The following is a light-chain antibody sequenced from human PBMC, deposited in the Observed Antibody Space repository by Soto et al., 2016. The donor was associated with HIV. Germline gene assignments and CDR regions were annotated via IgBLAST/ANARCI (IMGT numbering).Light chain of an antibody. CDR2: KVS. CDR1: QSLVHTDGTTY. CDR3: MQHTHWPWS. Sequence: DVVMTQSPLSLPVTLGQPASISCRSSQSLVHTDGTTYLHWFQQRPGQSPRRLIYKVSNRDSGVPDRFSGGGSGTDFTLRISRVEAEDVGVYYCMQHTHWPWSFGQGTKVEIK. V-gene: IGKV2-30*02. J-gene: IGKJ1*01.